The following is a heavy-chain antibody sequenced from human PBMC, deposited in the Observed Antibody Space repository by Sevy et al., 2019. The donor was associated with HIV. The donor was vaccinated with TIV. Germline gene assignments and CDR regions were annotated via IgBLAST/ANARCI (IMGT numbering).Heavy chain of an antibody. V-gene: IGHV3-23*01. CDR2: ISGSGGST. Sequence: LSLTCAASGFTFSSYAMSWVRQAPGKGLEWVSAISGSGGSTYYADSVKGRFTISRDNSKNTLYLQMNSLRAEDTAVYYCAKDGRGYYDSSGYSVYWGQGTLVTVSS. J-gene: IGHJ4*02. D-gene: IGHD3-22*01. CDR3: AKDGRGYYDSSGYSVY. CDR1: GFTFSSYA.